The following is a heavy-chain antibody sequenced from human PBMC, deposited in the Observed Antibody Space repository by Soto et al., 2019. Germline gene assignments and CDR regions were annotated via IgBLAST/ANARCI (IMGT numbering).Heavy chain of an antibody. Sequence: SQTLSLTCAISGDSVSSNSAAWNWIRQSPSRGLEWLGRTYYRSKWYNDYAVSVKSRITINPDTSKNQFSLQLNSVTPEDTAVYYCTRGGSSWDYYYYYGMDVWGQGTTVTVSS. V-gene: IGHV6-1*01. J-gene: IGHJ6*02. CDR2: TYYRSKWYN. CDR3: TRGGSSWDYYYYYGMDV. CDR1: GDSVSSNSAA. D-gene: IGHD6-13*01.